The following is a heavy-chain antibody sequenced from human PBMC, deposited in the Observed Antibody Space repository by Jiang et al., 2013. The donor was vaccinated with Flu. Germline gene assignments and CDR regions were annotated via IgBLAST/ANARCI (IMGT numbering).Heavy chain of an antibody. V-gene: IGHV4-39*07. CDR2: IYYTGST. D-gene: IGHD3-10*01. CDR1: GGSISSASYY. CDR3: AAILLGRGSPTGAVDY. Sequence: GPGLVKPSETLSLTCTVSGGSISSASYYWGWIRQPPGKGLEWIGSIYYTGSTHYNPSLKSRGAISLDTSKKQFSLRLSSVTAADTAMYYCAAILLGRGSPTGAVDYVGPGIVGHRLL. J-gene: IGHJ4*02.